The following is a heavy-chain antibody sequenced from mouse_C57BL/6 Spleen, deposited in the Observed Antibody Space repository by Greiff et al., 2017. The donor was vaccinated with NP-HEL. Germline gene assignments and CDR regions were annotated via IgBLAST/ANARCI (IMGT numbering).Heavy chain of an antibody. CDR1: GYTFTSYG. CDR3: ARKEYSNYVYFDV. V-gene: IGHV1-81*01. Sequence: QVQLQQSGAELARPGASVKLSCKASGYTFTSYGISWVKQRTGQGLELIGEIYPRSGNTYYNEKFKGKATLTADKSSSTAYMELRSLTSEDSAVYFCARKEYSNYVYFDVWGTGTTVTVSS. D-gene: IGHD2-5*01. J-gene: IGHJ1*03. CDR2: IYPRSGNT.